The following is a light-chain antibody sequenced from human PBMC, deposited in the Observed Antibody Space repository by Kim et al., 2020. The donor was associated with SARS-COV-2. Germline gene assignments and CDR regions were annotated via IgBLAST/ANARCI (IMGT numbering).Light chain of an antibody. Sequence: SPGESATLSCRARQSVSSNYLAWYQQRPGQAPRLLIYSASKRATGVPDRVSGSGSGTDFTLTISGLEPEDVAVYFCHQYGNTPETFGQGTKVDIK. V-gene: IGKV3-20*01. CDR3: HQYGNTPET. CDR2: SAS. J-gene: IGKJ1*01. CDR1: QSVSSNY.